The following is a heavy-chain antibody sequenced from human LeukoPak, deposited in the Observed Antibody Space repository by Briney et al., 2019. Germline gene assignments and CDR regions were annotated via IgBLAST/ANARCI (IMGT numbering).Heavy chain of an antibody. CDR3: ARAPRYYYNGMDV. V-gene: IGHV4-39*07. CDR1: GGSISSSSYY. J-gene: IGHJ6*02. Sequence: PSETLSLTCTVSGGSISSSSYYWGWIRQPPGKGLEWIGSIHYSGSTFYNPSLKSRVTISLDTSKNQFSLRLSSVTAADTAVYYCARAPRYYYNGMDVWGQGTTVTVSS. CDR2: IHYSGST.